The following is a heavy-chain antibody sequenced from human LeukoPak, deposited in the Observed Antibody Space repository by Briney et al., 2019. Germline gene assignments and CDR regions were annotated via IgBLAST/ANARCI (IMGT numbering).Heavy chain of an antibody. CDR2: IYYSGST. Sequence: SQTLSLTCTVSGGSISSGGYYWSWIRQHPGTGLEWIGYIYYSGSTYYNPSLKSRVTISVGTSKNQFSLKLSSVTAADTAVYYCARLDSLSWYHDYWGQGTLVTVSS. CDR1: GGSISSGGYY. CDR3: ARLDSLSWYHDY. V-gene: IGHV4-31*03. J-gene: IGHJ4*02. D-gene: IGHD6-13*01.